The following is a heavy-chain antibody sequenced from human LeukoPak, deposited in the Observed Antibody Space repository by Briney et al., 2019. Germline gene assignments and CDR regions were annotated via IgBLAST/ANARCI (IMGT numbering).Heavy chain of an antibody. V-gene: IGHV3-30-3*01. D-gene: IGHD1-26*01. CDR1: GFTFSSYA. J-gene: IGHJ4*02. Sequence: SGGSLRLSCAASGFTFSSYAMRWVRQAPGKGLEWVAVISYDGSNKYYADSVKGRFTISRDNSKNTLYLQMNSLRAEDTAVYYCARDRGGSYSFDYWGQGTLVTVSS. CDR2: ISYDGSNK. CDR3: ARDRGGSYSFDY.